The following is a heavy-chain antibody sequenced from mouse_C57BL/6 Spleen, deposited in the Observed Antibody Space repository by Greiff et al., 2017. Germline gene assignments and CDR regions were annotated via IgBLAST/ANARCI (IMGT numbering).Heavy chain of an antibody. CDR3: ARGRTTMVKAMDY. CDR1: GYTFTSYW. J-gene: IGHJ4*01. V-gene: IGHV1-69*01. D-gene: IGHD2-13*01. CDR2: IDPSDSYT. Sequence: QVQLKQPGAELVMPGASVKLSCKASGYTFTSYWMHWVKQRPGQGLEWIGEIDPSDSYTNYNQKFKGKSTLTVDKSSSTAYMQLSSLTSEDSAVYYCARGRTTMVKAMDYWGQGTSVTVSS.